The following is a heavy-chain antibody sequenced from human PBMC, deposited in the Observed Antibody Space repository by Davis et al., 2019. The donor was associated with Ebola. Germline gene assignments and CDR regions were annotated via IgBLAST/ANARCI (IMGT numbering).Heavy chain of an antibody. Sequence: SLKISCAASGITYSSNAMHWVRQAPGKGLEWVAVISYDGNDKYYADSVKGRFTISTDNSNNTLYLQMSSLRVEDTAVYYCAKSSMTGWYWGQGTLVTVSS. CDR2: ISYDGNDK. V-gene: IGHV3-30*18. CDR3: AKSSMTGWY. D-gene: IGHD1-14*01. J-gene: IGHJ4*02. CDR1: GITYSSNA.